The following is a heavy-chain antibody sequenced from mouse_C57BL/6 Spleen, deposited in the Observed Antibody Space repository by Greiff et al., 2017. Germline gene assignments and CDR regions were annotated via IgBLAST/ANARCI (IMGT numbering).Heavy chain of an antibody. CDR1: GYTFTSYW. Sequence: VPLKQSGAELAKPGASVKLSCKASGYTFTSYWMHWVKQRPGQGLEWIGYINPSSGYTKYNQKFKDKATLTADKSSRTAYMQLSSLTYEDSAVYFCAREGGCDGEFAYWGQGTLVTVSA. V-gene: IGHV1-7*01. CDR2: INPSSGYT. CDR3: AREGGCDGEFAY. J-gene: IGHJ3*01.